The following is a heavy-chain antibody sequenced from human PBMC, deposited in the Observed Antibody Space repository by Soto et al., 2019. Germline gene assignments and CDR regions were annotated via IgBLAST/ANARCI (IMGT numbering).Heavy chain of an antibody. D-gene: IGHD1-1*01. Sequence: QLQLVESGGGVVQPGRSLRLSCAASGFDVLNYAMHWVRQAPGKGLEWVALIWFDGSTEYYADFVKGRFTMSRDSSKNTVFLEMNTLRAEDTAVYYCARRYNWSPVFLSYFYRIDVWGQGTTVTVSS. J-gene: IGHJ6*02. CDR3: ARRYNWSPVFLSYFYRIDV. CDR1: GFDVLNYA. V-gene: IGHV3-33*01. CDR2: IWFDGSTE.